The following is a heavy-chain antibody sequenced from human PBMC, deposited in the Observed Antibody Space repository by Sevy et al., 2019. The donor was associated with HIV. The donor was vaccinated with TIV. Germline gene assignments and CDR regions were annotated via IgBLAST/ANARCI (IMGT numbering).Heavy chain of an antibody. J-gene: IGHJ6*02. CDR2: FDPEDGET. Sequence: ASVKVSCKVSGYTLTELSMHWVRQAPGKGLEWMGGFDPEDGETIYAQKFQGRVTMTEDTSTDTAYMELSSLRSEDTAVDYCATFGYHCSSTSCYSQRAYYYYYGMDVWGQGTTVTVSS. CDR1: GYTLTELS. D-gene: IGHD2-2*01. CDR3: ATFGYHCSSTSCYSQRAYYYYYGMDV. V-gene: IGHV1-24*01.